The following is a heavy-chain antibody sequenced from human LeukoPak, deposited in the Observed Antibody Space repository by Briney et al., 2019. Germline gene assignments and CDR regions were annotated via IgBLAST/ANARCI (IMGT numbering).Heavy chain of an antibody. Sequence: SETLSLTCTVSGYSISSGYYWGWIRQPPGKGLEWIGSIYHSGSTYYNPSLKSRVTISVDTSKNQFSLKLSSVTAADTAVYYCARGGDYYGSGSQLANWFDPWGQGTLVTVSS. V-gene: IGHV4-38-2*02. CDR2: IYHSGST. CDR1: GYSISSGYY. D-gene: IGHD3-10*01. CDR3: ARGGDYYGSGSQLANWFDP. J-gene: IGHJ5*02.